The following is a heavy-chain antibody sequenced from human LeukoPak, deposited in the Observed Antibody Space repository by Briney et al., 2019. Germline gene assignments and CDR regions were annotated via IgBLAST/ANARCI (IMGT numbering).Heavy chain of an antibody. V-gene: IGHV5-51*01. J-gene: IGHJ6*03. Sequence: KDGESLKISCKGSGYSFTSYWIGWVRQMPGKGLEWMGIIYPGDSDTRYSPSFQGQVTISADKSISTSYLQWSSLKASDTAMYYCARHSTYIPYYYGSGSRSGRYYYYYMDVWGKGTTVTISS. D-gene: IGHD3-10*01. CDR1: GYSFTSYW. CDR2: IYPGDSDT. CDR3: ARHSTYIPYYYGSGSRSGRYYYYYMDV.